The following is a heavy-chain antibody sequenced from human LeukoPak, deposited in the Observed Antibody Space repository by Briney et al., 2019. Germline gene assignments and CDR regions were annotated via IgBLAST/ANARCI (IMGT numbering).Heavy chain of an antibody. CDR3: AAVPNANAWYWDDAFDI. CDR2: IVVGSGNT. D-gene: IGHD2-8*02. J-gene: IGHJ3*02. Sequence: GTSVKVSCKASGFTFTTSAVQWVRQARGQRPEWIGRIVVGSGNTDHAQKFQGRLTITRDISTSTAYMELSSLTSDDMAVYYCAAVPNANAWYWDDAFDIRGQGTMVTVSS. V-gene: IGHV1-58*01. CDR1: GFTFTTSA.